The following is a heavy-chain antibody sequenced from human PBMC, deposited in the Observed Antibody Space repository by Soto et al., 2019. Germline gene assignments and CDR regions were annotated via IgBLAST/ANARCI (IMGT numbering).Heavy chain of an antibody. CDR1: GYTLTELS. CDR2: FDPEDGET. J-gene: IGHJ6*02. Sequence: ASVKVSCKVSGYTLTELSMHWVRQAPGKGLEWMGGFDPEDGETIYAQKFRGRVTMTEDTSTDTAYMELSSLRSEDTAVYYCATVDDSGSYFADVWGQGTTVTVSS. D-gene: IGHD1-26*01. CDR3: ATVDDSGSYFADV. V-gene: IGHV1-24*01.